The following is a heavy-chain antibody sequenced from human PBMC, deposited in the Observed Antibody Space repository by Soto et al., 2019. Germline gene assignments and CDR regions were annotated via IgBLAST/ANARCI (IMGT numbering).Heavy chain of an antibody. Sequence: PSETLSLTCTVSGGPISSTSSYWAWIRQPPGQGLEWVACVDYSGPTYYKPSLKSRVTISVDTSKNQFSLKLSSVTAADTAVYYCARLPTGGMDVWGQGSTVTVSS. CDR1: GGPISSTSSY. CDR2: VDYSGPT. V-gene: IGHV4-39*01. J-gene: IGHJ6*02. CDR3: ARLPTGGMDV.